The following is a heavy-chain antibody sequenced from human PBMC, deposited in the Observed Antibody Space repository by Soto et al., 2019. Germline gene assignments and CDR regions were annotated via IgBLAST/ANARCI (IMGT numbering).Heavy chain of an antibody. Sequence: GRSLTLSRTASAFTFASSAVGCVRQPAGEGLEWDSFSRASGGSTYHADSVKGPFSISRDNSKNTLYLQMTRLISEETCVTERAKDGQWLDLHFDSRGQGALVTVP. D-gene: IGHD6-19*01. CDR3: AKDGQWLDLHFDS. CDR1: AFTFASSA. J-gene: IGHJ4*02. CDR2: SRASGGST. V-gene: IGHV3-23*01.